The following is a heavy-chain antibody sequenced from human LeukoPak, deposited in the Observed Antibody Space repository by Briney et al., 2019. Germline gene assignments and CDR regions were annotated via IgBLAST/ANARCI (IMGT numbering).Heavy chain of an antibody. Sequence: PSETLSLTCTVSGGSITSSNYYWGWIRQPPGKELEWFGSFYYSGSTNYNPCLKSRVTISVDTSKNQISMKLSSVTAADTAVYYCVYYYGSGSVEYWGQGTLVTVSS. D-gene: IGHD3-10*01. J-gene: IGHJ4*02. CDR1: GGSITSSNYY. CDR2: FYYSGST. CDR3: VYYYGSGSVEY. V-gene: IGHV4-39*01.